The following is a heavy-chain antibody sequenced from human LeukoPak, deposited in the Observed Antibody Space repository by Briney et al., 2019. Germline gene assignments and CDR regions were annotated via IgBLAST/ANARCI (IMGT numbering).Heavy chain of an antibody. J-gene: IGHJ4*02. Sequence: GRSLRLSCAASGFTFDDYAMHWVRQAPGKGLEWVSGISWNSGSIGYADSVKGRFTISRDNAKNSLYLQMNSLRAEDTALYYCAKGARGLYYFDYWGQGTLVAVSS. CDR1: GFTFDDYA. D-gene: IGHD3-10*01. CDR3: AKGARGLYYFDY. V-gene: IGHV3-9*01. CDR2: ISWNSGSI.